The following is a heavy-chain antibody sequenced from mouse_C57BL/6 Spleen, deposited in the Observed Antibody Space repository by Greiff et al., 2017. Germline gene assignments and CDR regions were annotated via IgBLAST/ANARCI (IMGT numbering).Heavy chain of an antibody. V-gene: IGHV1-15*01. CDR3: TRESTGPITTVVASWYFDV. Sequence: QVQLQQSGAELVRPGASVTLSCKASGYTFTDYEMHWVKQTPVHGLEWIGAIDPETGGTAYNQKFKGKAILTADKSSSTAYMELRSLTSEDSAVYYCTRESTGPITTVVASWYFDVWGTGTTVTVSS. CDR1: GYTFTDYE. D-gene: IGHD1-1*01. J-gene: IGHJ1*03. CDR2: IDPETGGT.